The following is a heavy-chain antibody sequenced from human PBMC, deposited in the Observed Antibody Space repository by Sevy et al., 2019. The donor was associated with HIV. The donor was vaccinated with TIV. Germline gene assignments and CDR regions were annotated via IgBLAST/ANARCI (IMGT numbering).Heavy chain of an antibody. CDR2: ISFTTNNT. Sequence: GSSLRLSCAASGFSVGSYSMNWVRQAPGKGLEWVSFISFTTNNTYYGDSVKGRFTISRDNARNSVYLQMNSLRAEDTAVYYCSSGGGYWGQGTLVTVSS. V-gene: IGHV3-21*01. D-gene: IGHD3-16*01. CDR3: SSGGGY. J-gene: IGHJ4*02. CDR1: GFSVGSYS.